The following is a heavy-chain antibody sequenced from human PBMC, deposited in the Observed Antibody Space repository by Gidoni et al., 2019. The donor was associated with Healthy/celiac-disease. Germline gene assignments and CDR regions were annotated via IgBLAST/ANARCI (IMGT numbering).Heavy chain of an antibody. CDR1: GGSINAYY. Sequence: QVQLQESGPGLVKPSETLSLTCAVSGGSINAYYWTWIRQPPNKGLEWIGYIYYSGTTNYNPSLKSRVTMSVDRSKNQFSLKLTSVTAADTAVYYCARALDLLEWFVDSWGQGALVTVSS. CDR2: IYYSGTT. V-gene: IGHV4-59*01. D-gene: IGHD3-3*01. CDR3: ARALDLLEWFVDS. J-gene: IGHJ4*02.